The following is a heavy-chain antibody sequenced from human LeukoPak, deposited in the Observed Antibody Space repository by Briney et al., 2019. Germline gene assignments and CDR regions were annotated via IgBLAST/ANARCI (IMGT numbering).Heavy chain of an antibody. CDR1: GGSISSYY. J-gene: IGHJ4*02. D-gene: IGHD4-23*01. CDR3: ARHAGGTSGPFDY. V-gene: IGHV4-4*09. Sequence: SETLSLTCNVSGGSISSYYWSWIRQPPGKGLEWIGYIYTSGSTNYNPSLKSRVTISVDTSKNQFSLKLSSVTAADTAVYYCARHAGGTSGPFDYWGQGTLVTVSS. CDR2: IYTSGST.